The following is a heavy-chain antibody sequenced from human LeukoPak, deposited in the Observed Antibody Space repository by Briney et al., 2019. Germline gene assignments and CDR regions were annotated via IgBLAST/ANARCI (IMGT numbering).Heavy chain of an antibody. D-gene: IGHD4-23*01. CDR1: GFTFSSYD. J-gene: IGHJ6*01. Sequence: QPGGSLRLPCAASGFTFSSYDMSWVRQAPGKGLEWVSGISGSGGSTYYADSVKGRFTISRDNSKNTLYLQMNSLRAEDTAVYYCAKGDLRWNHYYYGMDVWGQGTTVTVSS. CDR3: AKGDLRWNHYYYGMDV. V-gene: IGHV3-23*01. CDR2: ISGSGGST.